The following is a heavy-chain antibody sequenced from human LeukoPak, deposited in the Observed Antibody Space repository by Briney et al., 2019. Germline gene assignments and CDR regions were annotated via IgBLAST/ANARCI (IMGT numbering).Heavy chain of an antibody. D-gene: IGHD1-7*01. CDR2: IYTSGST. V-gene: IGHV4-61*02. Sequence: SQTLSLTCTVSGGSISSGSYYWSWIRQPAGKGLEWIGRIYTSGSTNYNPSLKSRVTISVDTSKSQFSLKLSPVTAADTAVYYCASLYNWNYDYWGQGTLVTVSS. CDR3: ASLYNWNYDY. J-gene: IGHJ4*02. CDR1: GGSISSGSYY.